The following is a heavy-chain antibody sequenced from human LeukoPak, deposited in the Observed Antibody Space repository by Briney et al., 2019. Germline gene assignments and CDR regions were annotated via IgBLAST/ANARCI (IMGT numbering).Heavy chain of an antibody. CDR1: GGSISSSSYY. J-gene: IGHJ5*02. V-gene: IGHV4-39*07. D-gene: IGHD3-3*01. CDR3: ARVTIFGVARPNWFDP. Sequence: SETLSLTCTISGGSISSSSYYWGWIRQPPGKGLEWIGSIYYSGSTYYNPSLKSRVTISVDTSKNQFSLKLSSVTAADTAVYYCARVTIFGVARPNWFDPWGQGTLVTVSS. CDR2: IYYSGST.